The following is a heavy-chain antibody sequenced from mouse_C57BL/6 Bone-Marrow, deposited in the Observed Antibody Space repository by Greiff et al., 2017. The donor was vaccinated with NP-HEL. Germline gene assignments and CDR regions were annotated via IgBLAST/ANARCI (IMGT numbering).Heavy chain of an antibody. CDR3: ARGGSYGSRGYYYAMDY. D-gene: IGHD1-1*01. CDR1: GYTFTSYT. V-gene: IGHV1-4*01. Sequence: QVQLQQSGAELARPGASVKMSCKASGYTFTSYTMHWVKQRPGQGLEWIGYINPSSGYTKYNQKFKDKATLTADKSSSTAYMQLSSLTSEDSAVYYCARGGSYGSRGYYYAMDYWGQGTSVTVSS. J-gene: IGHJ4*01. CDR2: INPSSGYT.